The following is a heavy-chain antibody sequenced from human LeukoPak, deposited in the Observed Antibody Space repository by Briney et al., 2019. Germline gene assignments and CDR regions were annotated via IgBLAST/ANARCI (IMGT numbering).Heavy chain of an antibody. CDR3: AKGFYSSSWSD. D-gene: IGHD6-13*01. CDR2: IYPGDSDS. Sequence: GESLKISCKGSGXSFTSYWIGWVRQMPGKGLEWMGIIYPGDSDSRYSPSFQGQVTISADKSISTAYLQWSSLKASDSAMYYCAKGFYSSSWSDWGQGTLVTVSS. J-gene: IGHJ4*02. V-gene: IGHV5-51*01. CDR1: GXSFTSYW.